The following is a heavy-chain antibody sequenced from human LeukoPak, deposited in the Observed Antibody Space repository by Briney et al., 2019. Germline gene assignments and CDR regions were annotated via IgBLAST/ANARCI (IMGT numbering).Heavy chain of an antibody. J-gene: IGHJ4*02. D-gene: IGHD6-6*01. CDR1: GGSISSYY. V-gene: IGHV4-59*08. Sequence: SETLSLTCTASGGSISSYYWSWIRQPPGKGLEWIGYIYYSGSTNYNPSLKSRVTISVDTSKNQFSLKLSSVTAADTAVYYCARHPGIAARGVDYWGQGTLVTVSS. CDR3: ARHPGIAARGVDY. CDR2: IYYSGST.